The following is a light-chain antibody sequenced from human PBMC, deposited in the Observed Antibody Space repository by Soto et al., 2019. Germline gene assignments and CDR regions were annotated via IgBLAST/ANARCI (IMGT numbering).Light chain of an antibody. CDR2: EVS. V-gene: IGLV2-14*01. J-gene: IGLJ1*01. Sequence: QSALTQPASVSGSPGQSITLSCTGTSSDLGGYNYVSWYQQHPDKAPKLMIYEVSNRPSGVPNRFSGSKSGNTASLTISGPQAEDEADYYCTSYSSSNSLYVFGTGTKLTVL. CDR3: TSYSSSNSLYV. CDR1: SSDLGGYNY.